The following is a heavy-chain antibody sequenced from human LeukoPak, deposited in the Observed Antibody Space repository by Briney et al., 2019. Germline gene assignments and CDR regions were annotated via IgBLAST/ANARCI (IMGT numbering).Heavy chain of an antibody. Sequence: ASVKVSCKASGGTFSSYAISWVRQAPGQGLEWMGRIIPILGIANYAQKFQGRVTITADKSTSTAYMELSSLRSEDTAVYYCARDRSYYGSGSYLFYWGQGTLVTVSS. D-gene: IGHD3-10*01. CDR1: GGTFSSYA. J-gene: IGHJ4*02. V-gene: IGHV1-69*04. CDR2: IIPILGIA. CDR3: ARDRSYYGSGSYLFY.